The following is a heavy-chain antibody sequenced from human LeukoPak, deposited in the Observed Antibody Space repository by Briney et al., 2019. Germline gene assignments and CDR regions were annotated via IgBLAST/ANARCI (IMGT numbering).Heavy chain of an antibody. CDR1: GVSISNSDYY. CDR3: GRIFTSRGIGGPRVF. Sequence: SETLSLTCTVSGVSISNSDYYWGWIRQPPGRGLEWIGSIYHTATTYYNQSLKSRLTISLDTSKSQFSLNVTSVTAADTAVYYCGRIFTSRGIGGPRVFWGQGNLVTVSS. J-gene: IGHJ4*02. CDR2: IYHTATT. D-gene: IGHD2-15*01. V-gene: IGHV4-39*07.